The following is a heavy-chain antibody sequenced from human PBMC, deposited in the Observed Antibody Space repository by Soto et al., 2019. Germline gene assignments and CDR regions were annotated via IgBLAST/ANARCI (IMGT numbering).Heavy chain of an antibody. CDR3: ARDPLWFGEIGYFDY. Sequence: EVQLVESGGGLVKPGGSLRLSCAGSGFTFRSHAMNWVRPAPGKGLEWVSSIDSSSSFIYYANSVKGRFTISRDNAKNSLYLQMSSLRAEDTAVYYCARDPLWFGEIGYFDYWGQGALVTVSS. D-gene: IGHD3-10*01. CDR1: GFTFRSHA. V-gene: IGHV3-21*01. J-gene: IGHJ4*02. CDR2: IDSSSSFI.